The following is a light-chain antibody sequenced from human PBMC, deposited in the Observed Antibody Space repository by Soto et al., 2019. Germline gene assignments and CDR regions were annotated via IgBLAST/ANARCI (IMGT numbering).Light chain of an antibody. CDR2: RNN. V-gene: IGLV1-47*01. Sequence: QSALTQPASVSGSPGQSITIACTGTNRDVGSYNLVSWYQQRPGEAPKLIIYRNNQRPSGVPDRLSGSKSGTSASLAISGLRSEDEADYYCAAWDDSLSGGVFGGGTKLTVL. CDR1: NRDVGSYN. J-gene: IGLJ3*02. CDR3: AAWDDSLSGGV.